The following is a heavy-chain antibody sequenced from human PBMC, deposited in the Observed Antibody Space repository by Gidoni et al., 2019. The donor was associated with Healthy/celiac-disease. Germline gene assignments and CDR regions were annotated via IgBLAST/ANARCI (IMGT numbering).Heavy chain of an antibody. Sequence: VQPGGSLRLSCAASGFTFSSYAMSWVRQAPGKGLEWVSAISGSGGSTYYADSVKGRFTISRDNSKNMLYLQMNSLRAEDTAVYYCAKDMDIVVVPAAPYSGLDIWGQGTMVTVSS. CDR1: GFTFSSYA. D-gene: IGHD2-2*03. CDR2: ISGSGGST. V-gene: IGHV3-23*01. CDR3: AKDMDIVVVPAAPYSGLDI. J-gene: IGHJ3*02.